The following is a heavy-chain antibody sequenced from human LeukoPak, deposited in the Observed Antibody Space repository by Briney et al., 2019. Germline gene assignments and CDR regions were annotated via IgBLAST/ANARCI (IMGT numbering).Heavy chain of an antibody. V-gene: IGHV3-23*01. CDR2: ISGSGGST. CDR3: ARDLSIVVVPAASFDY. D-gene: IGHD2-2*01. Sequence: GGSLRLSCAASGFTFNIYSMSWVRQAPGKGLEWVSAISGSGGSTYFADSVKGRFTISRDNAKNSLYLQMNSLRAEDTAVYYCARDLSIVVVPAASFDYWGQGTLVTVSS. J-gene: IGHJ4*02. CDR1: GFTFNIYS.